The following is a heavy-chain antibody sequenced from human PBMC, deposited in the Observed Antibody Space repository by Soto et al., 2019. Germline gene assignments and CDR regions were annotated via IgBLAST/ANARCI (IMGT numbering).Heavy chain of an antibody. D-gene: IGHD1-1*01. J-gene: IGHJ4*02. CDR1: VGSISSYY. Sequence: SETLSLTCTVSVGSISSYYWSLLRQPAGKGLECIGRIYTSGSTNYNPSLKSRVTTSVDTSKNKFSLKLRSVTAADTAVYECATESRQLSTFEYWGQGTMVTVSS. CDR3: ATESRQLSTFEY. CDR2: IYTSGST. V-gene: IGHV4-4*07.